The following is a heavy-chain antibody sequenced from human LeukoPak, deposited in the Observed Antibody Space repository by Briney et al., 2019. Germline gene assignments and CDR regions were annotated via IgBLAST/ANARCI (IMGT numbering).Heavy chain of an antibody. CDR2: IYTSGST. CDR1: GGSISSYY. V-gene: IGHV4-4*07. D-gene: IGHD3-9*01. J-gene: IGHJ3*02. CDR3: ARELYYDILTGLGNAFDI. Sequence: PSETLSLTCTVSGGSISSYYWSWIRQPAGKGLEWIGRIYTSGSTNYIPSLKSRVTISVDTSKNQFSLKLSSVTAADTAVYYCARELYYDILTGLGNAFDIWGQGTMVTVSS.